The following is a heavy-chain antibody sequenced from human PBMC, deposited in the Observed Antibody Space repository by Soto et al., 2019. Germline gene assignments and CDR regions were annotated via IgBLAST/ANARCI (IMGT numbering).Heavy chain of an antibody. J-gene: IGHJ3*02. CDR3: ARGYYGSGSYFIFDAFDI. V-gene: IGHV3-74*01. Sequence: GESLKISCAASGFTFSSYWMHWVRQAPGRGLGWGSRIDSDGTSTSYEDSGKGRFTISRDNAKNTLYLQMNSLRAEVTAVYYFARGYYGSGSYFIFDAFDIWGQGTMVTVS. D-gene: IGHD3-10*01. CDR1: GFTFSSYW. CDR2: IDSDGTST.